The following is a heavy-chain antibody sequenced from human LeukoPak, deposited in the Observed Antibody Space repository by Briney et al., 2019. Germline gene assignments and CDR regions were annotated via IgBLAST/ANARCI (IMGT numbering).Heavy chain of an antibody. CDR1: GGSFSGYY. D-gene: IGHD3-3*01. J-gene: IGHJ5*02. CDR3: ARGLPRNDFWSGFATYWFDP. V-gene: IGHV4-34*01. CDR2: INHSGST. Sequence: SETLSLTCAVYGGSFSGYYWSWIRQPPGKGLEWIGEINHSGSTNYNPSLRSRATISLDRPKKQFSLKLSSVNVADTAVYYCARGLPRNDFWSGFATYWFDPWGRGTLVTVSS.